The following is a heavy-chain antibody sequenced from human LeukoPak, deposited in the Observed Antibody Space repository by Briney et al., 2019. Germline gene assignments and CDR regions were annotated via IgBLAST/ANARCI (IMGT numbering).Heavy chain of an antibody. D-gene: IGHD2-15*01. J-gene: IGHJ6*03. Sequence: PSETLSLTCAVYGGSFSGYYWSWIRQPPGKGREWIGEINHSGSTNYNPSLKSRVTISVDTSKNQFSLKLSSVTAADTAVYYCARRGYCSGGSCYPLGYYYYMDVWGKGTTVTVSS. V-gene: IGHV4-34*01. CDR1: GGSFSGYY. CDR2: INHSGST. CDR3: ARRGYCSGGSCYPLGYYYYMDV.